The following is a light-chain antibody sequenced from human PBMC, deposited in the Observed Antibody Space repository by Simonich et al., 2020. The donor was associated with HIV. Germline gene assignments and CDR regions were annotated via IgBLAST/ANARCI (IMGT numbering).Light chain of an antibody. CDR2: AAY. J-gene: IGKJ4*01. CDR1: QGIMNS. V-gene: IGKV1-NL1*01. CDR3: QQYYSSLIT. Sequence: DIQLIQSPSSLSASVGDRVTIPCRASQGIMNSLAWYQQRPGKAPKLLINAAYSLETGVPSRFSGSGSGTEYTRTISSLQPEDFATYYCQQYYSSLITFGGGTKVEIK.